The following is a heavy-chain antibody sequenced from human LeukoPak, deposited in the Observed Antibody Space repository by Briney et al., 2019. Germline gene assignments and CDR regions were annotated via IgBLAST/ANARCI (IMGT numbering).Heavy chain of an antibody. Sequence: SETLSLTCVVYGGSFSGYYWSWIRQPPGKGLEWIGEINHSGSTNYNPSLKSRVTISVDTSKNQFSLKLSSVTAADTAVYYCARGRGVRGVYDYWGQGTLVTVSS. CDR1: GGSFSGYY. D-gene: IGHD3-10*01. J-gene: IGHJ4*02. CDR2: INHSGST. V-gene: IGHV4-34*01. CDR3: ARGRGVRGVYDY.